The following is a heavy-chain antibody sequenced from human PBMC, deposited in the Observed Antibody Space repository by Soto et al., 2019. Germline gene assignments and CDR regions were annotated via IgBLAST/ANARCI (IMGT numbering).Heavy chain of an antibody. Sequence: SETLSLTCGVYGGSFSGYYWSWIRQPPGKGLEWIGEINHSGSTNYNPSLKSRVTISVDTSKNQFSLKLSSVTAADTAVYYCARHPAAGTWSMAAFDIWGQGTMVTVSS. CDR2: INHSGST. J-gene: IGHJ3*02. CDR1: GGSFSGYY. CDR3: ARHPAAGTWSMAAFDI. D-gene: IGHD6-13*01. V-gene: IGHV4-34*01.